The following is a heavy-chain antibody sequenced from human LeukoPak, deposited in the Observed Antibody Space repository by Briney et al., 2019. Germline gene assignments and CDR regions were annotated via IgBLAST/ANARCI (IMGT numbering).Heavy chain of an antibody. J-gene: IGHJ4*02. V-gene: IGHV3-64*01. D-gene: IGHD2-21*02. CDR1: GFTFSSYA. CDR3: ARDRGAYCGGDCFNYYFDY. CDR2: ISTNGGST. Sequence: GGSLRLSCAASGFTFSSYAMHWARQAPGKGLEYVSAISTNGGSTYYANSVKGRFTISRDNSKNTLYLQMGSLRAEDMAVYYCARDRGAYCGGDCFNYYFDYWGQGTLVTVSS.